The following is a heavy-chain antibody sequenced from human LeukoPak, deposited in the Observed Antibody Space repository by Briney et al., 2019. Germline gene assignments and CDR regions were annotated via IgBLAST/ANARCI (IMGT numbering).Heavy chain of an antibody. V-gene: IGHV4-34*01. D-gene: IGHD3-10*01. CDR3: ARKNRRVTMVRANYYYYYMDV. CDR1: GGSFSGYY. J-gene: IGHJ6*03. CDR2: INHSGST. Sequence: SETLSLTCAVYGGSFSGYYWSWIRQPPGKGLEWIGEINHSGSTNYNPSLKSRVTISVDTSKNQFSLKLSSVTAADTAVYYCARKNRRVTMVRANYYYYYMDVWGKGTTVTVSS.